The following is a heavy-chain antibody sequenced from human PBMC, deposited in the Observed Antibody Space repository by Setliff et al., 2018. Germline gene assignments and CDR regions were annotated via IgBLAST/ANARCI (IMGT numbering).Heavy chain of an antibody. J-gene: IGHJ6*02. Sequence: ASVKVSCKASGYTFTSYYMHWVRQAPGQGLEWMGIINPSGGSTSYAQKFQGRVTMTRDTSIDTAYLDLSRLKSDDTAVYYCSRERSRRHCYGGSCDFYYYGLDVWGQGTTVTVSS. V-gene: IGHV1-46*01. D-gene: IGHD2-15*01. CDR2: INPSGGST. CDR1: GYTFTSYY. CDR3: SRERSRRHCYGGSCDFYYYGLDV.